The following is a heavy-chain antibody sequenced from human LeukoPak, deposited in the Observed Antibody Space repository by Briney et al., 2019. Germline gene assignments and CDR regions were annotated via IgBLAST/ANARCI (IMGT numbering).Heavy chain of an antibody. V-gene: IGHV3-30*02. CDR1: GFTFSHHG. CDR3: AKDPNGDYIGAFDFQR. Sequence: PGGSLRLSCAASGFTFSHHGMHWVRQAPGKGLEWVAFILYDGSNKYYVDSVKGRFTISRDNSKNALSLQMNSLRGDDTAVYYCAKDPNGDYIGAFDFQRWGQGTQVTVSS. CDR2: ILYDGSNK. J-gene: IGHJ1*01. D-gene: IGHD4-17*01.